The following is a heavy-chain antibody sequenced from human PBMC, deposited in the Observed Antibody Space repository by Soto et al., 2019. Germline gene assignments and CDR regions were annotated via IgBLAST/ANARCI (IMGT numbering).Heavy chain of an antibody. CDR2: INPSGGST. CDR1: GYTFTSYY. Sequence: ASVKVSCKASGYTFTSYYMHWVRQAPGQGLEWMGIINPSGGSTSYAQKFQGRVTMTRAKSTSTVYMELSSLRSEDTAVYYCARAGNYYYYGMDVWGQGTTVTVSS. CDR3: ARAGNYYYYGMDV. J-gene: IGHJ6*02. V-gene: IGHV1-46*01.